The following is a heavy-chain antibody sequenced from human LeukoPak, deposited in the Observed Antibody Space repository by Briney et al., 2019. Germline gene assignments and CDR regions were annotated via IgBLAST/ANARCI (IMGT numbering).Heavy chain of an antibody. CDR3: ATGHSSGWYYFDY. D-gene: IGHD6-19*01. CDR1: GYTLTELS. CDR2: FDPKDGET. J-gene: IGHJ4*02. Sequence: ASVKVSCKVSGYTLTELSMHWVRQAPGKGLEWMGGFDPKDGETIYAQKFQGRVTMTEDTSTDTAYMELSSLRSEDTAVYYCATGHSSGWYYFDYWGQGTLVTVSS. V-gene: IGHV1-24*01.